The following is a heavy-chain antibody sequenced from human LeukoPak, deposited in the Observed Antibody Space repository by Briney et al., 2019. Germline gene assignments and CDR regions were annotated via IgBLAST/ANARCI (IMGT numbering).Heavy chain of an antibody. CDR3: ASWEYSGSYY. CDR2: IHYSGST. Sequence: SETLSLTCTVSGVSISTDYWTWVRQPPGKRLEWIGYIHYSGSTTYNPSLQSRVTISIDTSKNKFSLRLTSVTSADTAVYYRASWEYSGSYYWGQGTLVTVSS. V-gene: IGHV4-59*01. D-gene: IGHD1-26*01. J-gene: IGHJ4*02. CDR1: GVSISTDY.